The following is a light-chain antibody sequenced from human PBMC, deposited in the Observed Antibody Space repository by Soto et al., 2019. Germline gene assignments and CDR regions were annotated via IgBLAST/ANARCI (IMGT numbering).Light chain of an antibody. V-gene: IGKV3-15*01. J-gene: IGKJ5*01. CDR2: RAS. CDR1: QSVSSN. CDR3: QQHNNWPPIT. Sequence: EIVMTQSPDTLSVSPGERATLSCRASQSVSSNLAWYQQKPGQAPRLLIYRASTRATGIPARFSGSGSGTEFTLTISSLQSEDFAVYYCQQHNNWPPITFGQGTRLEIK.